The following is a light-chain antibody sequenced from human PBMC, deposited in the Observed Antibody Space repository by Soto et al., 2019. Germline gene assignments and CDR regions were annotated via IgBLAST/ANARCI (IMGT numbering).Light chain of an antibody. Sequence: QAVVTQEPSLTVSPGGTVTLTCASSTGAVTSGYYPNWFQQRPGQPPRALIYSTTYKHPWTPARFSGSLVGGKAALTLSGAQPEDEAEYYCLLFYGDGVVFGGGTMLTVL. V-gene: IGLV7-43*01. CDR1: TGAVTSGYY. J-gene: IGLJ2*01. CDR3: LLFYGDGVV. CDR2: STT.